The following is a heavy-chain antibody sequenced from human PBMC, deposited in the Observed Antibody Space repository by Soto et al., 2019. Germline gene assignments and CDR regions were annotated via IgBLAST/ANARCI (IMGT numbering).Heavy chain of an antibody. V-gene: IGHV3-23*01. J-gene: IGHJ4*02. CDR3: AKHLAGAVAGTRGFDY. CDR1: GFTFSSYA. Sequence: GESLKISCAASGFTFSSYAMTWVRLAPGKGLEWVSAISGSGGSTYYADSVKGRFTISRDNSKNTLYLQMNSLRAEDTAIYYCAKHLAGAVAGTRGFDYWGQGTLVTVSS. D-gene: IGHD6-19*01. CDR2: ISGSGGST.